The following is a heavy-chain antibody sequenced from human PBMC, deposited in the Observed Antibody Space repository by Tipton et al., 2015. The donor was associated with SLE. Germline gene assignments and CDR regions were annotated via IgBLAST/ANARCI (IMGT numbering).Heavy chain of an antibody. Sequence: TLSLTCTVSNGSINSGDFYWSWIRQQPGKGLEWIGSIYYSGATSSNSSLRSRLTLSVDTSKNLFSLNLYSVTAADTAVYFCARGGSPFEFWGQGTLVTVSS. J-gene: IGHJ4*02. CDR2: IYYSGAT. V-gene: IGHV4-31*03. CDR3: ARGGSPFEF. CDR1: NGSINSGDFY.